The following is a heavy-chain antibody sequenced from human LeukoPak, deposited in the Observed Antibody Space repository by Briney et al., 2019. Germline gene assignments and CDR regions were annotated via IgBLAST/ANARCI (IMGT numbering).Heavy chain of an antibody. CDR3: ARGYCSSTSCSKRAYYFDY. D-gene: IGHD2-2*01. V-gene: IGHV4-34*01. CDR2: INHSGST. Sequence: PSETLSLTCAVYGGSFSGYYWSWIRQPPGKGLEWIGEINHSGSTNYNPSLKSRVTISVDTSKNQLSLKLSSVTAADTAVYYCARGYCSSTSCSKRAYYFDYWGQGTLVTVSS. CDR1: GGSFSGYY. J-gene: IGHJ4*02.